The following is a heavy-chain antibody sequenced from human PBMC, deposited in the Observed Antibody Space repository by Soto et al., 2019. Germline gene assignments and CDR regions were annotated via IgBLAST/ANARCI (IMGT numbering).Heavy chain of an antibody. CDR2: ISPNSGNT. Sequence: QVHLVQSGAEVKKPGASVNVSCKTSGYTFTRNGISWVRQAPGQGLEWMGWISPNSGNTRYAQKLQARVIMTTDTSTSTAYMELRSLRSDDTAVYYCVKDSDSNSWPSRDVWGPGTTVSVSS. J-gene: IGHJ6*02. D-gene: IGHD3-22*01. V-gene: IGHV1-18*01. CDR3: VKDSDSNSWPSRDV. CDR1: GYTFTRNG.